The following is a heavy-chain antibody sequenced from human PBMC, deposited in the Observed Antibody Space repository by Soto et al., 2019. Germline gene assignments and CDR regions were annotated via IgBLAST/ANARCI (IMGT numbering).Heavy chain of an antibody. V-gene: IGHV1-18*01. CDR3: ARDMYDYYDSSGYSDAFDI. CDR1: GYTFTSYG. D-gene: IGHD3-22*01. CDR2: ISAYNGNT. J-gene: IGHJ3*02. Sequence: ASVKVSCKASGYTFTSYGISWVRQAPRQGLEWMGWISAYNGNTNYAQKLQDRVTMTTDTSTSTAYMELRSLRSDDTAVYYCARDMYDYYDSSGYSDAFDIWSQGTMFTVSS.